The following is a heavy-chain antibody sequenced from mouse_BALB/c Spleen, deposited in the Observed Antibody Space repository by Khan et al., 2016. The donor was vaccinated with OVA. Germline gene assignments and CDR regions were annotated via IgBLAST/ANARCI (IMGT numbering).Heavy chain of an antibody. CDR3: ARNSYTYDFTY. CDR2: IWSGGST. CDR1: GFSLTTSG. D-gene: IGHD2-14*01. J-gene: IGHJ3*01. V-gene: IGHV2-4-1*01. Sequence: QVQLKESGPGLVQPSQSLSITCTVSGFSLTTSGVHWVRQSPGKGLEWLGLIWSGGSTDYNAAFISRLSISTDNSKSQVFFIMHSLQTDDTATYYGARNSYTYDFTYGGQGTLATASA.